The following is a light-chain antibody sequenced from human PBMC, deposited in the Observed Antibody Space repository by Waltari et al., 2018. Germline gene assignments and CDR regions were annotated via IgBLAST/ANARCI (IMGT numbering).Light chain of an antibody. CDR2: DAS. J-gene: IGKJ1*01. CDR1: QSVSSY. Sequence: EIVLTQSPATLSLSPGERATLSCRASQSVSSYLAWYQQKPGQAPRLLIYDASNRATGIPGRVSGSWSGKDFPLTISRLGPEDFAVYYCQQRSNWPPTFGQGTKVEIK. CDR3: QQRSNWPPT. V-gene: IGKV3-11*01.